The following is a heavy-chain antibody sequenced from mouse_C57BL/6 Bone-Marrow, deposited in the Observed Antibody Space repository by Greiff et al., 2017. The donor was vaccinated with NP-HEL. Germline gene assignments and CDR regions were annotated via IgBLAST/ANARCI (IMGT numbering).Heavy chain of an antibody. CDR3: ARHYYSNYFDY. D-gene: IGHD2-5*01. CDR1: GFTFSSYG. V-gene: IGHV5-6*01. Sequence: EVKLVESGGDLVKPGGSLKLSCAASGFTFSSYGMSWVRQTPDKRLEWVATLSSGGSYHYYPDSVKGRFTISRDNAKNTLYLQMSSLKCENTAMYYCARHYYSNYFDYWGQGTTLTVSS. J-gene: IGHJ2*01. CDR2: LSSGGSYH.